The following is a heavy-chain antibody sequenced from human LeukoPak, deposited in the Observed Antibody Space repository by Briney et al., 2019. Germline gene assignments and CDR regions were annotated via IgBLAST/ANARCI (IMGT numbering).Heavy chain of an antibody. CDR1: GGSISSDGYY. V-gene: IGHV4-31*03. Sequence: SQTLSLTCTVSGGSISSDGYYWSWIRQHPGKGLEWIGYIYYSGSTYYNPSLKSRVTISVDTSKNQFSLKLSSVTAADTAVYYCARVPVTRPGAFDIWGQGTMVTVSS. CDR3: ARVPVTRPGAFDI. D-gene: IGHD3-16*02. CDR2: IYYSGST. J-gene: IGHJ3*02.